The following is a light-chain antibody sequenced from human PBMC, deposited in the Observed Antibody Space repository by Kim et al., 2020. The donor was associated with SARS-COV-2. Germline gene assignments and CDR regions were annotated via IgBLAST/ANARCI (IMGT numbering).Light chain of an antibody. Sequence: DIQMTQSPSSVSPSVGDRVTITCQSSQDIRTYLNWYQQRPGKPPQLLIYEASKLQTGVPSRFRGSGSGTHFALTITNLQSENFATYYCLQYEALHRTFGQGTRLEIK. CDR1: QDIRTY. J-gene: IGKJ5*01. CDR2: EAS. V-gene: IGKV1-33*01. CDR3: LQYEALHRT.